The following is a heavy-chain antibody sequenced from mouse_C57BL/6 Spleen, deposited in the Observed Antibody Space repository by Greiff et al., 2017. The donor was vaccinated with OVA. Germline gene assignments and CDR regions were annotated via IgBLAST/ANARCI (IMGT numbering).Heavy chain of an antibody. CDR1: GYTFTSYG. Sequence: VQLVESGAELARPGASVKLSCKASGYTFTSYGISWVKQRTGQGLEWIGEIYPRSGNTYYNEKFKGKATLTADKSSSTAYMELRSLTSEDSAVYFCARRGRGYFDYWGQGTTLTVSS. J-gene: IGHJ2*01. V-gene: IGHV1-81*01. CDR3: ARRGRGYFDY. CDR2: IYPRSGNT. D-gene: IGHD3-3*01.